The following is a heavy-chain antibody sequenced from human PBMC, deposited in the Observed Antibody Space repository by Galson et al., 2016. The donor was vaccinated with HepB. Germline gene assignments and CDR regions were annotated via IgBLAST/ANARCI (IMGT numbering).Heavy chain of an antibody. CDR2: RNPNSGNT. V-gene: IGHV1-8*01. J-gene: IGHJ4*02. Sequence: SVKVSCKASGYTFTSYDINWVRQATGQGLEWMGWRNPNSGNTGYAQKFQGRVTMTRNTSISTAYMELSSLRSEDTAVYYCARRWDFWSGYPGYWGQGTLVTVSS. CDR1: GYTFTSYD. CDR3: ARRWDFWSGYPGY. D-gene: IGHD3-3*01.